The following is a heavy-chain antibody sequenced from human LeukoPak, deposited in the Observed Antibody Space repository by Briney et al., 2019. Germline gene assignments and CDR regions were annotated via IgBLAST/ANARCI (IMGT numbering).Heavy chain of an antibody. V-gene: IGHV1-69*05. Sequence: SVKVSCKASGGTFSSYAISWVRQAPGQGLEWMGGIIPIFGTANYAQKFQGRVTITTDESTSTAYMELSSLRSEDTAVYYCEREGKSSLDYDILTGYLKRYWFDPWGQGTLVTVSS. J-gene: IGHJ5*02. CDR1: GGTFSSYA. D-gene: IGHD3-9*01. CDR3: EREGKSSLDYDILTGYLKRYWFDP. CDR2: IIPIFGTA.